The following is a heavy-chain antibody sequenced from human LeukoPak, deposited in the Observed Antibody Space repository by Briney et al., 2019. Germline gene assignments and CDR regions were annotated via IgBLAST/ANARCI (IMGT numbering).Heavy chain of an antibody. CDR3: ARHGRL. J-gene: IGHJ4*02. CDR1: GYSFGTYW. CDR2: IDPGDSYT. D-gene: IGHD2-15*01. Sequence: GEPLRISCKGSGYSFGTYWINWVRQIPGKGLEWMGTIDPGDSYTKYSPSFQGHVTLSADKSISTAYLQWSSLKASDTAMYYCARHGRLWGQGTLVTVSS. V-gene: IGHV5-10-1*01.